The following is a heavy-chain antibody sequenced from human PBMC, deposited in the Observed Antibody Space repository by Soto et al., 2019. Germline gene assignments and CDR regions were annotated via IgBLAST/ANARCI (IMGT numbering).Heavy chain of an antibody. CDR1: GFTFSTYW. CDR2: IKPDGNEK. Sequence: EVHLVESGGGLVQPGGSVRLSCAASGFTFSTYWMSWVRQAPGKGPEWVANIKPDGNEKFYVDSVKGRFTMSRDNAKNSLYLQMNSLRAEDTAVYYCARGDYHDTSGPFSDAFDIWGQGTMVTVSS. J-gene: IGHJ3*02. D-gene: IGHD3-22*01. V-gene: IGHV3-7*04. CDR3: ARGDYHDTSGPFSDAFDI.